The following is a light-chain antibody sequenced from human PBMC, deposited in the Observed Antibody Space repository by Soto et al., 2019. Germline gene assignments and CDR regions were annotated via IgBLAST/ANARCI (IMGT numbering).Light chain of an antibody. V-gene: IGLV4-60*02. CDR2: LEGSGRY. Sequence: QLVLTQSSSASASLGSSVKLTCTLSSGHSTYIIAWHQQQPGKAPRYLMNLEGSGRYYRGSGVPDRFSGSSSGADRYLTISNLQFEDEADYYCETWDSNTRVFGGGTKVTVL. J-gene: IGLJ3*02. CDR1: SGHSTYI. CDR3: ETWDSNTRV.